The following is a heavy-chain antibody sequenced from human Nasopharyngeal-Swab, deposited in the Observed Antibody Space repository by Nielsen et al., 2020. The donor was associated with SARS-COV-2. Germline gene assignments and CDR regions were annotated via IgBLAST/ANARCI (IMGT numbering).Heavy chain of an antibody. CDR1: GGSISSGDYY. J-gene: IGHJ4*02. CDR2: IYYSGST. CDR3: ARDQGDVVTPTSFFDY. Sequence: SETLSLTCTVSGGSISSGDYYWSWIRQPPGKGLEWIGYIYYSGSTYYNPSLKSRVTISVDTSKNQFSLKLSSVTAADTAVYYCARDQGDVVTPTSFFDYWGQGTLVTVSS. V-gene: IGHV4-30-4*01. D-gene: IGHD4-23*01.